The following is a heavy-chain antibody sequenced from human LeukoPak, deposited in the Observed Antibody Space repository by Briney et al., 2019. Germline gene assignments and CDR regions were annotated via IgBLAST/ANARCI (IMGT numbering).Heavy chain of an antibody. CDR3: AYLSTSMIVVD. J-gene: IGHJ4*02. CDR1: GFTFNSYS. V-gene: IGHV3-21*01. D-gene: IGHD3-22*01. CDR2: ISSSSSYI. Sequence: GGSLRLSCAASGFTFNSYSMDWVRQAPGKGLEWVSSISSSSSYIYYADSVKGRFTISRDNAKNSLYLQMNSLRAEDTAVYYCAYLSTSMIVVDWGQGTLVTVSS.